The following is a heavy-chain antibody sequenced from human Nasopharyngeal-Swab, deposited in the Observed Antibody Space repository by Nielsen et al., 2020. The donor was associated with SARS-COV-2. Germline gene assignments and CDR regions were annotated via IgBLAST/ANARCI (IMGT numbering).Heavy chain of an antibody. CDR3: ARGVRGVYNWFDP. J-gene: IGHJ5*02. D-gene: IGHD3-10*01. CDR1: GGSISSYY. Sequence: SETLSLTCTVSGGSISSYYWSWIRQPPGKGLEWIGYIYYSGSTNYNPSLKSRVTISVDKSKNQFSLKLSSVTAADTAVYYCARGVRGVYNWFDPWGQGTLVTVSS. CDR2: IYYSGST. V-gene: IGHV4-59*12.